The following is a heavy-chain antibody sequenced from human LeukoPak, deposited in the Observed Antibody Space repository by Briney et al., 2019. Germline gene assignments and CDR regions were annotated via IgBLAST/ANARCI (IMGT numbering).Heavy chain of an antibody. Sequence: GGSLRLSCAASGFTFSSYAMHWVRQASGKGLEWVAVISYDGSNKYYADSVKGRFTISRDNSKNTLYLQMNSLRAEDTAVYYCARDGEDGYCFDYWGQGTLVTVSS. V-gene: IGHV3-30-3*01. CDR3: ARDGEDGYCFDY. CDR1: GFTFSSYA. J-gene: IGHJ4*02. CDR2: ISYDGSNK. D-gene: IGHD2-2*03.